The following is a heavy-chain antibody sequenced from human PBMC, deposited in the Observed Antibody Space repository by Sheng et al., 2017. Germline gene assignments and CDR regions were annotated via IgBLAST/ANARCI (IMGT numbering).Heavy chain of an antibody. CDR1: GFTFSNYE. J-gene: IGHJ4*02. V-gene: IGHV3-48*03. Sequence: EVQLVESGGGLVQPGGSLTLSCAASGFTFSNYEMNWVRQAPGKGLEWISYITSSGSKMYYADSVKGRFTISRDNAKNSLFLQMSGLRDEDTAIYYCALKRGGIDFWGQGTLVAVSS. D-gene: IGHD3-10*01. CDR3: ALKRGGIDF. CDR2: ITSSGSKM.